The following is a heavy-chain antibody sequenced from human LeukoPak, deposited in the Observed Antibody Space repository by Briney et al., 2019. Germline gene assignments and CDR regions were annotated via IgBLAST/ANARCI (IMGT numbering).Heavy chain of an antibody. CDR3: ASGHLSTYYDILTGYYTEGRGFDY. J-gene: IGHJ4*02. CDR2: ISAYNGNT. Sequence: ASVKVSCKASGYTFTSYGISWVRQAPGQGGEWRGWISAYNGNTNDAQKLQGRVTMTTDTSTSTAYMELKSLRSDDTAVYYCASGHLSTYYDILTGYYTEGRGFDYWGQGTLVTVSS. V-gene: IGHV1-18*01. CDR1: GYTFTSYG. D-gene: IGHD3-9*01.